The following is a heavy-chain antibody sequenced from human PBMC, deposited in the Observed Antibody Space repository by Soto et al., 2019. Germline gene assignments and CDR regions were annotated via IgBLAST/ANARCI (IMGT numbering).Heavy chain of an antibody. Sequence: TGGSLRLSCAASGFTFDDYAMHWVRQAPGKGLEWVSTISWNSVYIGYADSVKGRFTISRDNAKNSLYLQMNSLRGEDTALYYCAKTKVEVTADYYYMDVWGKGTTVTVSS. D-gene: IGHD2-21*02. V-gene: IGHV3-9*01. CDR1: GFTFDDYA. CDR3: AKTKVEVTADYYYMDV. CDR2: ISWNSVYI. J-gene: IGHJ6*03.